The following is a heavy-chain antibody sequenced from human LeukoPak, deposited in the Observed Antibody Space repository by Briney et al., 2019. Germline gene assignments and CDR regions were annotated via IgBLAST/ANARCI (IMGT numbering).Heavy chain of an antibody. CDR1: GGTFSSYA. CDR2: IIPILGIA. Sequence: GASVKVSCKASGGTFSSYAISWVRQAPGQGLEWMGRIIPILGIANYAQKFQGRVTITADKSTSTAYMELSSLRSEDTAVYYCARVVVAANNWFDPWGQETLVTVSS. V-gene: IGHV1-69*04. J-gene: IGHJ5*02. CDR3: ARVVVAANNWFDP. D-gene: IGHD2-15*01.